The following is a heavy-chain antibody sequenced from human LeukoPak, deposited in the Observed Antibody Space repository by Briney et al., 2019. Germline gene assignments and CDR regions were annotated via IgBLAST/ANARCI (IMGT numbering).Heavy chain of an antibody. V-gene: IGHV3-21*01. Sequence: GESLRLSCAASGFTFSSSTMDWVRQAPGKGLEWVSSISRSGTSIYYADSLRGRFTISRDNANNSLYLQMNSLGVDDTAVYYCAKEGRSTTPGYWGQGTLVTVSS. CDR2: ISRSGTSI. J-gene: IGHJ4*02. D-gene: IGHD6-13*01. CDR3: AKEGRSTTPGY. CDR1: GFTFSSST.